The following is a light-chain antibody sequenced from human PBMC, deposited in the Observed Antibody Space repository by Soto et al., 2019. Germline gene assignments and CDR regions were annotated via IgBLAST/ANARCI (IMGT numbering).Light chain of an antibody. CDR1: QSISSY. V-gene: IGKV1-39*01. J-gene: IGKJ4*01. CDR3: PQSYSNPLT. Sequence: DIQMTQSPSSLSASVGDRVTITCRASQSISSYLNWYQQKPVKAPKLLIYAASSLRSGVPSRFSGSGSATDFSLTITKQQPEDVTTYYCPQSYSNPLTFGGGTKVEIK. CDR2: AAS.